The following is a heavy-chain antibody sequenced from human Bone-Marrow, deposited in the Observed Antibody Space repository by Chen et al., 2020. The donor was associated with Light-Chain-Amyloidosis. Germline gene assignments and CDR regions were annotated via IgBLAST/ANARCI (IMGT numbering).Heavy chain of an antibody. CDR2: IFYSGST. CDR1: GVSISSAGYY. J-gene: IGHJ6*02. Sequence: QVQLQESGPGLVRPSQTLSLTCTVSGVSISSAGYYWSWIRQHPGKGLEWIGHIFYSGSTYANPSLKSRVAISVDTSKNQFSLKASSVTAADTAVYYCARADASYYYYGMDVWGQGTTVTVSS. CDR3: ARADASYYYYGMDV. V-gene: IGHV4-31*03.